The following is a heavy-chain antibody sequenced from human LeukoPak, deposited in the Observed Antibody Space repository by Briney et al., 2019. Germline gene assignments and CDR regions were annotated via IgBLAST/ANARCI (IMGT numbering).Heavy chain of an antibody. V-gene: IGHV4-34*01. CDR2: INHSGST. CDR3: ARGVGWPHIMTYYYYMDV. J-gene: IGHJ6*03. Sequence: SETLSLTCAVYGGSFSNYYYSWIRQPPGKGLEWIGEINHSGSTNYNPSPKNRVTMSVDTSKNQFSLNLSSVTAADAAVYYCARGVGWPHIMTYYYYMDVWGKGTPVTVSS. CDR1: GGSFSNYY. D-gene: IGHD1-26*01.